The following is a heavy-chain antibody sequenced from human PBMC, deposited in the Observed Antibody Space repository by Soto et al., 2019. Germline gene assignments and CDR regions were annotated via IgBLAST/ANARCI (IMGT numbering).Heavy chain of an antibody. V-gene: IGHV1-69*06. Sequence: SVKVSCKASGGTFSSYAISWVRQAPGQGLEWMGGIIPIFGTANYAQKFQGRVTITADKSTSTAYMELSSLRSEDTAVYYCATTRNFDWLSTAYYYYYGMDVWGQGTTVTVSS. D-gene: IGHD3-9*01. CDR2: IIPIFGTA. CDR1: GGTFSSYA. J-gene: IGHJ6*02. CDR3: ATTRNFDWLSTAYYYYYGMDV.